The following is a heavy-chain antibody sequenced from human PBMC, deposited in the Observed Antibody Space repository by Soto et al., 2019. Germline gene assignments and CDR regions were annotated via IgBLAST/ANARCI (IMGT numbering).Heavy chain of an antibody. V-gene: IGHV3-23*01. CDR1: GFTFSGYS. Sequence: EVHLLESGGALVQPGGSLSLSCAASGFTFSGYSMSWVRQSARKGLEWVACILGSDGSTFYADSVKGRFTITRDDSKNTLFLEMKSLRHEDTAVYFCTKHPDVDYIFYFPPWGQGTLVAVSS. CDR3: TKHPDVDYIFYFPP. J-gene: IGHJ5*02. CDR2: ILGSDGST. D-gene: IGHD4-4*01.